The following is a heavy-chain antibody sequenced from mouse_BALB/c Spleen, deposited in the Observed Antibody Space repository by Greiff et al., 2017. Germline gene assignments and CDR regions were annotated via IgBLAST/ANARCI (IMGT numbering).Heavy chain of an antibody. CDR2: ISSGGSYT. D-gene: IGHD1-1*01. Sequence: EVMLVESGGGLVKPGGSLKLSCAASGFTFSSYAMSWVRQTPEKRLDWVATISSGGSYTYYPDSVKGRFTISRDNAKNTLYLQMSSLRSEDTAMYYCARLGYYGSSYGFDYWGQGTTLTVSS. CDR3: ARLGYYGSSYGFDY. CDR1: GFTFSSYA. J-gene: IGHJ2*01. V-gene: IGHV5-9-1*01.